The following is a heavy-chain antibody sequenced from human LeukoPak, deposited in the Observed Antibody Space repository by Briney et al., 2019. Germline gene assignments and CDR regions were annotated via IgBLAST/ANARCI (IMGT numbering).Heavy chain of an antibody. J-gene: IGHJ6*03. Sequence: SETLSLTCSVSGGSISSSSYYWNWIRQPPGKGLEWVGSIYYSGTTYYNSSLKSRVTISEDTSKNRFSLMLTSVTAADTAVYYCARQVSDYFYYYIDFWGEGTTVIVYS. CDR1: GGSISSSSYY. CDR2: IYYSGTT. V-gene: IGHV4-39*01. CDR3: ARQVSDYFYYYIDF.